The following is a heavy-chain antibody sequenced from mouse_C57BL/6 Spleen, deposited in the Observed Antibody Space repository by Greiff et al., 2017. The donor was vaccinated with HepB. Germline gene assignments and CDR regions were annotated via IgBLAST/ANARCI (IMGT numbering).Heavy chain of an antibody. CDR1: GYTFTDYN. V-gene: IGHV1-18*01. CDR2: INPNNGGT. Sequence: EVQLQQSGPELVKPGASVKIPCKASGYTFTDYNMDWVKQSHGKSLEWIGDINPNNGGTIYNQKFKGKATLTVDKSSSTAYMELRSLTSEDTAVYYCARSDYDYRGVYAMDYWGQGTSVTVSS. J-gene: IGHJ4*01. CDR3: ARSDYDYRGVYAMDY. D-gene: IGHD2-12*01.